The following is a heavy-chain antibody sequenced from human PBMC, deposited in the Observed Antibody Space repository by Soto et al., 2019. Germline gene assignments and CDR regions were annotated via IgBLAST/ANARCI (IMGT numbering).Heavy chain of an antibody. CDR3: AAVATIGLSDY. J-gene: IGHJ4*02. Sequence: EVQLVESGGGLVQPGRSLRLSCAASGFTFDDYAMHWVRQAPGKGLEWVSGISWNSGSIGYADSVKGRFTISRDNAKNSLYLQMNSPRAEDTALYYCAAVATIGLSDYWGQGTLVTVSS. CDR2: ISWNSGSI. D-gene: IGHD5-12*01. CDR1: GFTFDDYA. V-gene: IGHV3-9*01.